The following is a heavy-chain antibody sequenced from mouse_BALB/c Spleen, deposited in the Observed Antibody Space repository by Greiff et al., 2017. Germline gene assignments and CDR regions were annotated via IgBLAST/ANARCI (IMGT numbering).Heavy chain of an antibody. CDR3: ARHGDGYGWYFDV. J-gene: IGHJ1*01. D-gene: IGHD2-2*01. Sequence: EVMLVESGGDLVKPGGSLKLSCAASGFTFSSYGMSWVRQTPDKRLEWVATISSGGSYTYYPDSVKGRFTISRDNAKNTLYLQMSSLKSEDTAMYYCARHGDGYGWYFDVWGAGTTVTVSS. V-gene: IGHV5-6*01. CDR1: GFTFSSYG. CDR2: ISSGGSYT.